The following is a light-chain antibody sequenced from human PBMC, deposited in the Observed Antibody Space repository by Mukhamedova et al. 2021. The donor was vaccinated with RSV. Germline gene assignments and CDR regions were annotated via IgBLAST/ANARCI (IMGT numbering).Light chain of an antibody. J-gene: IGLJ2*01. V-gene: IGLV2-11*01. CDR3: CSYAGSYTYVV. CDR2: DVS. CDR1: DVGGYNY. Sequence: DVGGYNYVSWYQQHPGKAPKLMIYDVSKRPSGVPDRFSGSKSGNTASLTISGLQAEDEANYYCCSYAGSYTYVVFGGGTKLTVL.